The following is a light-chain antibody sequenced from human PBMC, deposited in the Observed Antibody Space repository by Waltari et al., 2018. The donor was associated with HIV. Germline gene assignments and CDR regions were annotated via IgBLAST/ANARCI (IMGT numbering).Light chain of an antibody. CDR2: DAS. CDR3: MQAIQLYT. Sequence: VMTQTPLSLSVTLGQSVAISCKSSQDLLYDDGKTYLYWYLQKPGQPPQLLIYDASKRFSGVPERFSGSGSATDFTLTISRVQPEDVGVYFCMQAIQLYTFGRGTRLDIK. V-gene: IGKV2D-29*01. CDR1: QDLLYDDGKTY. J-gene: IGKJ2*01.